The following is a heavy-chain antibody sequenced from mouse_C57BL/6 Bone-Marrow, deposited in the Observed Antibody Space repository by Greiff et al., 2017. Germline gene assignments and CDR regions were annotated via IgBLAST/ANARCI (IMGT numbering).Heavy chain of an antibody. CDR3: ARLRYYGSHDD. CDR1: GYTFTSYW. D-gene: IGHD1-1*01. Sequence: VQLQQPGAELVMPGASVKLSCKASGYTFTSYWMHWVQQRPGHGLEWIGEIDPSDSYTNNNQKFKGKSTLTVDKSSSTAYMQLSSLTSEDSAVYYCARLRYYGSHDDWGKGTTLTVSS. V-gene: IGHV1-69*01. J-gene: IGHJ2*01. CDR2: IDPSDSYT.